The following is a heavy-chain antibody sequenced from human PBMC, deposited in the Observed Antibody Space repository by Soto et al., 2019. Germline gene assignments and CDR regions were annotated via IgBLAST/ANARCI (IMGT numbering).Heavy chain of an antibody. Sequence: GGSLRLSCAASGFTFSSYDMHWVRQATGKGLEWVSAIGTAGGTYYPGSVKGRFTISRENSKNTLYLQMNSLRAEDTAVYYCAKDSPADYWGQGTLVTVSS. V-gene: IGHV3-13*01. CDR2: IGTAGGT. D-gene: IGHD2-2*01. CDR1: GFTFSSYD. J-gene: IGHJ4*02. CDR3: AKDSPADY.